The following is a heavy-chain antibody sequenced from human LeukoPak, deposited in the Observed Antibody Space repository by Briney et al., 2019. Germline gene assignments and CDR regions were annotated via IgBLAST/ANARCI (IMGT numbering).Heavy chain of an antibody. D-gene: IGHD3-9*01. CDR2: INPNSGGT. J-gene: IGHJ6*03. CDR1: GYTFTGYY. CDR3: ARADYDILTGYFEDYYYYYMDV. V-gene: IGHV1-2*02. Sequence: ASVKVSCEASGYTFTGYYMHWVRQAPGQGLEWMGWINPNSGGTNYAQKFQGRVTMTRDTSISTAYMELSRLRSDDTAVYYCARADYDILTGYFEDYYYYYMDVWGKGTTVTISS.